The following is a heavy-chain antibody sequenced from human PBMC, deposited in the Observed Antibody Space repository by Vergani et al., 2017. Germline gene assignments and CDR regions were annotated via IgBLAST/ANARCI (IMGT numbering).Heavy chain of an antibody. J-gene: IGHJ4*02. D-gene: IGHD3-3*01. CDR2: ISGSGGST. CDR3: AKGGNFAILDPGGFDY. CDR1: GFTFSSYA. V-gene: IGHV3-23*01. Sequence: EVQLLESGGGLVQPGGSLRLSCAASGFTFSSYAMSWVRQAPGKGLEWVSAISGSGGSTYYADSVKGRFTISRDNSKNTLYLQMNSLRAEDTAVYYCAKGGNFAILDPGGFDYWGQGTLVTVSS.